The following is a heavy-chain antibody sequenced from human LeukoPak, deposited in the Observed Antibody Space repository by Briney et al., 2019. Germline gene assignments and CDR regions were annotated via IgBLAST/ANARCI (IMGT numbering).Heavy chain of an antibody. Sequence: SETLSLTCGVYGGSLSDYSWSWIRQPPGKGLEFIGEITQSVNTNYNPSLKSRVTISVDMSKNQVSLRLSSVTAADTAVYYCARQGGSYSAIDEWGQGTLVTVSS. D-gene: IGHD1-26*01. V-gene: IGHV4-34*01. J-gene: IGHJ4*02. CDR1: GGSLSDYS. CDR3: ARQGGSYSAIDE. CDR2: ITQSVNT.